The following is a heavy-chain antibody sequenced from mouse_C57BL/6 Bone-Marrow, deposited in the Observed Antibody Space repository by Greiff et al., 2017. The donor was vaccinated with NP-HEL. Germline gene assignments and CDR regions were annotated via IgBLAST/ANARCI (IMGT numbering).Heavy chain of an antibody. J-gene: IGHJ2*01. Sequence: QVHVKQPGTELVKPGASVKLSCKASGYTFTSYWMHWVKQRPGQGLEWIGNINPSNGGTNYNEKFKSKATLTVDKSSSTAYMQLSSLTAEDSAVYYCAKITTVVARLDYWGQGTTLTVSS. CDR2: INPSNGGT. CDR1: GYTFTSYW. D-gene: IGHD1-1*01. CDR3: AKITTVVARLDY. V-gene: IGHV1-53*01.